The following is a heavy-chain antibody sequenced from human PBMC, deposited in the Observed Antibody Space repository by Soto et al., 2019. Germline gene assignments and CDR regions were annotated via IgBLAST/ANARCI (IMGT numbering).Heavy chain of an antibody. CDR2: IKHDGSEK. V-gene: IGHV3-7*05. D-gene: IGHD6-13*01. CDR3: ARASAAVNFDY. CDR1: GFTFSSYW. J-gene: IGHJ4*02. Sequence: GGSLRLSCAASGFTFSSYWMSWVRQAPGKGLEWVANIKHDGSEKYYVDSVKGRFTISRDNAKNSLYLQMSSLRAEDTAVYYCARASAAVNFDYWGQGALVTVSS.